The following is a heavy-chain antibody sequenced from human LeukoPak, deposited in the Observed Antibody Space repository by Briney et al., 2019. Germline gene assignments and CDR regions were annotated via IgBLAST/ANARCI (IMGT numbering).Heavy chain of an antibody. CDR3: AKQLGYCSDGSCYFPY. CDR2: ISNNGGYT. Sequence: GGSLRLSCAASGFTFSSSAMSWVRQAPGKGLEWVSAISNNGGYTYYADSVQGRFTISRDNSKSTLCLQMNSLRAEDTAVYYCAKQLGYCSDGSCYFPYWGQGTLVSVSS. D-gene: IGHD2-15*01. J-gene: IGHJ4*02. CDR1: GFTFSSSA. V-gene: IGHV3-23*01.